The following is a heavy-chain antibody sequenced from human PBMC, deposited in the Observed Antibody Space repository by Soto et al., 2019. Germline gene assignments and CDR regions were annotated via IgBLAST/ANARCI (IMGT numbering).Heavy chain of an antibody. Sequence: SETLSLTCAVYGGSFSAYYWSWIRQPPGKGLEWIGEINHSGSTNYNPSLKSRVTISVDTSKNQFSLKLSSVTAADTAVYYCASLYSSSWYYYYGMDVWGQGTTVTVSS. CDR3: ASLYSSSWYYYYGMDV. J-gene: IGHJ6*02. V-gene: IGHV4-34*01. CDR2: INHSGST. CDR1: GGSFSAYY. D-gene: IGHD6-13*01.